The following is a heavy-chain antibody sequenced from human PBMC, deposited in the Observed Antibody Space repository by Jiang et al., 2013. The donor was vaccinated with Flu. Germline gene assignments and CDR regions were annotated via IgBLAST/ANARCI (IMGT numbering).Heavy chain of an antibody. Sequence: LLKPSETLSLTCTVSGGSMSSYYWSWIRQSPGKGLEWIGYIYYSGTTNYNPSLKSRVTISVDTSKNQFSLKLSSVTAADTAVYYCARGSLAVAGTSSSYGMDVWGKGTTVTVSS. CDR3: ARGSLAVAGTSSSYGMDV. CDR2: IYYSGTT. D-gene: IGHD6-19*01. V-gene: IGHV4-59*12. CDR1: GGSMSSYY. J-gene: IGHJ6*04.